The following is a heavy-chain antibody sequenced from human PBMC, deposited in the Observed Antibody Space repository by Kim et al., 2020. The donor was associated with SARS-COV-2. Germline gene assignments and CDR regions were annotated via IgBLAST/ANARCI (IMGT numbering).Heavy chain of an antibody. Sequence: SETLSLTCTVSGGSISSYYWSWIRQPPGKGLEWIGYIYYSGSTNYNPSLKSRVTISVDTSKNQFSLKLSSVTAADTAVYYCVFSNYVPWYFDLWGRGTLVTVSS. CDR2: IYYSGST. D-gene: IGHD4-4*01. CDR1: GGSISSYY. CDR3: VFSNYVPWYFDL. V-gene: IGHV4-59*13. J-gene: IGHJ2*01.